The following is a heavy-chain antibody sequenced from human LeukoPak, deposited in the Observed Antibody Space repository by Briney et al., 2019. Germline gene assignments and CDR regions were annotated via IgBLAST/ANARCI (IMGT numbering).Heavy chain of an antibody. CDR2: IYYSGST. Sequence: SETLSLTCIVSGGSVSSYYWSWIRQPPGKGLEWIGYIYYSGSTNYNPSLKSRVTISVDTSKNQFSLKLSSVTAADTAVYYCARDATRTMVRGGGFDPWGQGTLVTVSS. V-gene: IGHV4-59*02. J-gene: IGHJ5*02. CDR3: ARDATRTMVRGGGFDP. CDR1: GGSVSSYY. D-gene: IGHD3-10*01.